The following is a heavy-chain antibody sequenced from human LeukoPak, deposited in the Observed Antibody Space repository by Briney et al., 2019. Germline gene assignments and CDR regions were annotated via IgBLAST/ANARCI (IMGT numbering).Heavy chain of an antibody. J-gene: IGHJ4*02. CDR2: IGSSDSTT. CDR3: AREANYYGSGSYFEGTFDY. D-gene: IGHD3-10*01. V-gene: IGHV3-48*03. CDR1: GFTFSSYE. Sequence: SGGSLRLSCVASGFTFSSYEMNWVRQAPGKGLEWLSYIGSSDSTTHYADSVKGRFTISRDNAKNSLYLQMNSLRVEDTAVYYCAREANYYGSGSYFEGTFDYWGQGSLVTVSS.